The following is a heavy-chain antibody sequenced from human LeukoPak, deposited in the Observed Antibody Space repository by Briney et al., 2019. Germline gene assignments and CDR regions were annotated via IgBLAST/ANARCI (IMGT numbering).Heavy chain of an antibody. J-gene: IGHJ4*02. V-gene: IGHV4-59*01. D-gene: IGHD2-2*01. Sequence: RASETLSLTCTVSGGSISNYYWSWIRQPPGKGLVWIGCIYSSGSTNYNPSLKSRVTISVDTSKNQFSLKLDSVTAADTAVYYCASDRARAPHCTSTSCPPFPQYYFDYWGQGTLVTVSS. CDR1: GGSISNYY. CDR3: ASDRARAPHCTSTSCPPFPQYYFDY. CDR2: IYSSGST.